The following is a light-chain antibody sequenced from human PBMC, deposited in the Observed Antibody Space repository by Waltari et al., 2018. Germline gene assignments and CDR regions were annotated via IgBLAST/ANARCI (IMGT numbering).Light chain of an antibody. CDR3: YSSDSTGLRV. Sequence: SYELTQPPSVSVSPGQTARITCSGHELPRKYAYWFQQKSGQAPRLVIFEDTKRPSGIPEGVSGSSSGTVATLTITGAQVDDEADYYCYSSDSTGLRVFGGGTTVVVL. J-gene: IGLJ1*01. V-gene: IGLV3-10*01. CDR2: EDT. CDR1: ELPRKY.